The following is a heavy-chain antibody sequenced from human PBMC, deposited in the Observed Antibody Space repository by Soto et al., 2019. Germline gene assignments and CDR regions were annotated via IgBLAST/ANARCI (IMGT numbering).Heavy chain of an antibody. Sequence: GGSLRLSCAASGFTVSSNYMSWVRQAPGKGLEWVSVIYSGGSTYYADSVKGRFTISRDNSKNTLYLQMNSLRAEDTAVYYCAREKLTIFGVGGMDVWGQGTTVTVSS. CDR3: AREKLTIFGVGGMDV. D-gene: IGHD3-3*01. CDR1: GFTVSSNY. CDR2: IYSGGST. V-gene: IGHV3-53*01. J-gene: IGHJ6*02.